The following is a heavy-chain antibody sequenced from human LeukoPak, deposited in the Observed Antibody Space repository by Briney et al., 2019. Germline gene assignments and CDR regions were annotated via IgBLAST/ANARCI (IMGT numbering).Heavy chain of an antibody. V-gene: IGHV4-34*01. D-gene: IGHD2-21*01. CDR1: GGSFSGYY. CDR3: ARAIGYFDY. Sequence: SETLSLTCAVYGGSFSGYYWSWIRQPPGKGLEWIGEINHSGNTNYNPSLKSRVTVSVDTSKHQFSLKLSSVTAADTAVYYCARAIGYFDYWGQGSLVTVSS. CDR2: INHSGNT. J-gene: IGHJ4*02.